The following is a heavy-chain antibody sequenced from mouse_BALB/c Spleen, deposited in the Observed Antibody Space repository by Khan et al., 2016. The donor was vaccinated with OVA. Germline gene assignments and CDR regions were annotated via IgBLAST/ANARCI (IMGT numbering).Heavy chain of an antibody. CDR2: INTHSGVP. D-gene: IGHD2-12*01. V-gene: IGHV9-4*02. Sequence: QIQLVQSGPELKKPGETVRISCKASGYTFTTAGMQWVQKMPGKGLKWIGWINTHSGVPKYAEDFKGRFAFSLDTSANTAYLQITNLKNEDTATXFSARGGAADYRRDGCAMDYWGQGTSVTVSS. CDR3: ARGGAADYRRDGCAMDY. J-gene: IGHJ4*01. CDR1: GYTFTTAG.